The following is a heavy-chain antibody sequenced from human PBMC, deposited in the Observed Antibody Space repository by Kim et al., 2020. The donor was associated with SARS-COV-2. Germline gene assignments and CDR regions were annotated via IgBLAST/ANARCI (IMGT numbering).Heavy chain of an antibody. CDR3: ARPPQKYQLLYLVAFDI. V-gene: IGHV3-30-3*01. J-gene: IGHJ3*02. CDR2: ISYDGSNK. Sequence: GGSLRLSCAASGFTFSSYAMHWVRQAPGKGLEWVAVISYDGSNKYYADSVKGRFTISRDNSKNTLYLQMNSLRAEDTAVYYCARPPQKYQLLYLVAFDIWGQGTMVTVSS. D-gene: IGHD2-2*02. CDR1: GFTFSSYA.